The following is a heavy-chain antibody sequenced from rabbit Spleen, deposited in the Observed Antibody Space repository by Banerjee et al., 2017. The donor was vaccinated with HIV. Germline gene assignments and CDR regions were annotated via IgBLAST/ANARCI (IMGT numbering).Heavy chain of an antibody. CDR1: GVSFSSSSY. CDR2: IDSGSSGFT. CDR3: ARDLVSVIGWNFNL. Sequence: TCTASGVSFSSSSYMCWVRQAPGKGLEWIACIDSGSSGFTYFATWAKGRFTISKTSSTTVTLQMTRLTAADTATYFCARDLVSVIGWNFNLWGQGTLVTVS. D-gene: IGHD1-1*01. J-gene: IGHJ4*01. V-gene: IGHV1S40*01.